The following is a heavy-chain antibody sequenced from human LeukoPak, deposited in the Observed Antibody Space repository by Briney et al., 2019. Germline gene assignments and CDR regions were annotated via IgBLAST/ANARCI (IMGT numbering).Heavy chain of an antibody. CDR2: INPNSGGT. CDR1: GYTFTGYY. D-gene: IGHD3-22*01. V-gene: IGHV1-2*02. Sequence: ASVKVSCKASGYTFTGYYMHWVRQAPGQWLEWMGWINPNSGGTNYAQKFQGRVTMTRDTSISTAYMELSRLRSDDTAVYYCARDGYYYDSSGYSSDYWGQGTLVTVSS. CDR3: ARDGYYYDSSGYSSDY. J-gene: IGHJ4*02.